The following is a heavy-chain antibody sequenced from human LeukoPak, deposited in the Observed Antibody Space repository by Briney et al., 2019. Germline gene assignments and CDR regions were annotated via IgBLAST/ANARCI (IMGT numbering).Heavy chain of an antibody. J-gene: IGHJ4*02. D-gene: IGHD1-26*01. CDR1: GGSISSYY. CDR3: ASRRGIVGASFDY. Sequence: SETLSLTCTVSGGSISSYYWSWIRQPPGKGLEWIGYIYYSGSTNYNPSLKSRVTISVDTSKNQFSLKLSSVTAADTAVYYCASRRGIVGASFDYWGQGTLVTVS. V-gene: IGHV4-59*01. CDR2: IYYSGST.